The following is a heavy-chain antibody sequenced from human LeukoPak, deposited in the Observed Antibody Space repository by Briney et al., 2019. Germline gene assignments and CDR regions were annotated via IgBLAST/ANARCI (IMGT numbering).Heavy chain of an antibody. D-gene: IGHD6-19*01. Sequence: GASVKVSCKASGYTFTSYAMHWVRQAPGQRLEWMGWINAGNGNTKYSQEFQGRVTITRDTSASTAYMELSSLRSEDMAVYYCARDGAVAGQPGYYYYYYMDVWGKGTTVTVSS. CDR2: INAGNGNT. J-gene: IGHJ6*03. CDR1: GYTFTSYA. V-gene: IGHV1-3*03. CDR3: ARDGAVAGQPGYYYYYYMDV.